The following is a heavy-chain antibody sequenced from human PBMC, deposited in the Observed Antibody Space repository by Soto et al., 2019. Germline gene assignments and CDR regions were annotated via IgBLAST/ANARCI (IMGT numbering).Heavy chain of an antibody. CDR2: ISSSSSYI. CDR3: ARDQVGELFGAPDAFDI. D-gene: IGHD3-10*01. V-gene: IGHV3-21*01. Sequence: GGSLRLSCAASGFTFSSYSMNWVRQAPGKGLEWVSSISSSSSYIYYADSVKGRFTISRDNAKNSLYLQMNSLRAEDTAVYYCARDQVGELFGAPDAFDIWGQGTMVTVSS. CDR1: GFTFSSYS. J-gene: IGHJ3*02.